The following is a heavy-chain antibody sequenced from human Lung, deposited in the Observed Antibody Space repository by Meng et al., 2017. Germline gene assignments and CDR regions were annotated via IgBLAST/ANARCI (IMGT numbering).Heavy chain of an antibody. CDR2: ISGSGSSP. J-gene: IGHJ4*02. CDR1: GFTFSRYA. CDR3: AKKGWLYWGSGDDY. V-gene: IGHV3-23*04. Sequence: VHRVESGGGLVQPGGSLRLVCAASGFTFSRYAMSWARQAPGKGLEWVSAISGSGSSPYYADSVKGRFTISRDNSKNTLYLQMNSLRAEDTAVYYCAKKGWLYWGSGDDYWGQGTLVTVSS. D-gene: IGHD7-27*01.